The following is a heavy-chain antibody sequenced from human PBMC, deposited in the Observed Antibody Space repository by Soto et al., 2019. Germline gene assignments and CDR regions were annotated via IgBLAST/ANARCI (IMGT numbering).Heavy chain of an antibody. CDR3: AKVLGGAYDFWSGYYIFDY. V-gene: IGHV3-23*01. CDR1: GFTFSSYA. CDR2: ISGSGGST. Sequence: GGSLRLSCAASGFTFSSYAMSWVRQAPGKGLEWVSAISGSGGSTYYADSVKGRFTISRDNSKNTLYLQMNSLRAEDTAVYYCAKVLGGAYDFWSGYYIFDYWGQGTLVTVSS. D-gene: IGHD3-3*01. J-gene: IGHJ4*02.